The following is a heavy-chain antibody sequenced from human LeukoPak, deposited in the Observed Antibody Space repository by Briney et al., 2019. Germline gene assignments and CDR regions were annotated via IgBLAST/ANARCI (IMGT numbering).Heavy chain of an antibody. CDR2: ISAYSGNT. CDR3: ARCVVAVAGKTRAPDY. V-gene: IGHV1-18*01. D-gene: IGHD6-19*01. Sequence: ASVKVFCKASGYTFTSYGISWVRQAPGQGLEWMGWISAYSGNTNYAQKLQSRVTMTTDTSTSTAYMELRSLRSDDTAVYYCARCVVAVAGKTRAPDYWGQGTLVTVSS. J-gene: IGHJ4*02. CDR1: GYTFTSYG.